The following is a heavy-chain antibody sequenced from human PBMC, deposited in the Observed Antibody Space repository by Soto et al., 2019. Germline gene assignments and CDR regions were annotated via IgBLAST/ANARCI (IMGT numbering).Heavy chain of an antibody. D-gene: IGHD1-26*01. CDR2: INPSGGGT. CDR3: ARGYYDFDY. Sequence: ASVKVACKASGYTFINYFLHWVRLAPGQGLEWMGLINPSGGGTTYPQKFQGRVTMTRDTSTSTVYMELSSLRSEDTAGYYCARGYYDFDYWGQGTLVTVS. J-gene: IGHJ4*02. CDR1: GYTFINYF. V-gene: IGHV1-46*01.